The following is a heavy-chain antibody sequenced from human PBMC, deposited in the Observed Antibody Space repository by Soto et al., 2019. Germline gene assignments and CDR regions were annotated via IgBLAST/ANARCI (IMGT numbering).Heavy chain of an antibody. CDR3: AINYEKYYYYYMDL. CDR1: GYSFTAYC. CDR2: INGGNGNT. V-gene: IGHV1-3*01. D-gene: IGHD3-3*01. J-gene: IGHJ6*03. Sequence: QVQLVQSGAEVKKPGASVKVSCKASGYSFTAYCIHWVRQAPGQRLEWMGWINGGNGNTKYSQNFQGSVTITRDTSASTAYREVSSLSSEDTAVYYCAINYEKYYYYYMDLWGKGTTVTVSS.